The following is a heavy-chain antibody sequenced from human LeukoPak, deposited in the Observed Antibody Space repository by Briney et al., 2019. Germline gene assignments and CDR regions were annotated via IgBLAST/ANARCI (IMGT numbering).Heavy chain of an antibody. J-gene: IGHJ4*02. V-gene: IGHV3-33*01. CDR3: ARASSSSHFDY. CDR2: IWYDGSKT. D-gene: IGHD6-6*01. CDR1: GFTFTNYG. Sequence: PGGSLRLPCAASGFTFTNYGLHWVRQAPGKGLEWVAVIWYDGSKTYYADSVNGRFTISRDNSKNTVYLQMNSLRAEDTAVYYCARASSSSHFDYWGQGTLVTVSS.